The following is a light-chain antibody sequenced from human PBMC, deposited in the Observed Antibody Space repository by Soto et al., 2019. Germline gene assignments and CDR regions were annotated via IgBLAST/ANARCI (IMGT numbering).Light chain of an antibody. CDR1: SSDLGGYDF. CDR2: DVT. V-gene: IGLV2-11*01. CDR3: PSYSGSYILAV. Sequence: QSALTQPRSVSGSPGQSVTLSCTGTSSDLGGYDFVSWYQQHPGKAAKLMIYDVTKRPSGVPDRFSGSKSGNSASLTISGLQAEDEADYYCPSYSGSYILAVFGVVT. J-gene: IGLJ3*02.